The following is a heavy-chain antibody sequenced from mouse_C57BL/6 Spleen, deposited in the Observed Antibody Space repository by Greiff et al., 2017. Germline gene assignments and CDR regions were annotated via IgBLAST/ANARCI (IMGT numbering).Heavy chain of an antibody. Sequence: EVQLQESGPGLVKPSQSLSLTCSVTGYSITSGYYWNWIRQFPGNKLEWMGYISYDGSNNYNPSLKNRISITRDTSKNQFFLKLNSVTTEDTATYYCARGGGYYDYDGAYWGQGTLVTVSA. V-gene: IGHV3-6*01. CDR3: ARGGGYYDYDGAY. D-gene: IGHD2-4*01. J-gene: IGHJ3*01. CDR2: ISYDGSN. CDR1: GYSITSGYY.